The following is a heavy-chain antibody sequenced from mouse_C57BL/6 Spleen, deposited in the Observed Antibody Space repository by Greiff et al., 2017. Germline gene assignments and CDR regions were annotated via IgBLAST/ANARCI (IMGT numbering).Heavy chain of an antibody. J-gene: IGHJ3*01. Sequence: EVPLQQSGPVLVQPGASVKMSCKASGYTFTDYYMNWVKHSHGKSLAWIGVINPYNGGTSYNQPFKGKATLTVDKSSSTDYLELNSLTSEDSAVYYCARGGSSGSCAYWGQGTLVTVSA. CDR1: GYTFTDYY. CDR3: ARGGSSGSCAY. CDR2: INPYNGGT. V-gene: IGHV1-19*01. D-gene: IGHD3-2*02.